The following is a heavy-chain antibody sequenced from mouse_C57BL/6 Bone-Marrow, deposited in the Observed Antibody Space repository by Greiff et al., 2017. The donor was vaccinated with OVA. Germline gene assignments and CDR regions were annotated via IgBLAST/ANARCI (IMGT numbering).Heavy chain of an antibody. V-gene: IGHV1-69*01. CDR3: AKGDYSLAY. CDR1: GYTFTSYW. CDR2: IDPSDSYT. D-gene: IGHD2-13*01. Sequence: QVQLQQPGAELVMPGASVKLSCKASGYTFTSYWMHWVKQRPGQGLEWIGEIDPSDSYTNYNQKFKGKSTLTVDKSSSTAYMQLSSLTSEDSAVDYCAKGDYSLAYWGQGTLVTVSA. J-gene: IGHJ3*01.